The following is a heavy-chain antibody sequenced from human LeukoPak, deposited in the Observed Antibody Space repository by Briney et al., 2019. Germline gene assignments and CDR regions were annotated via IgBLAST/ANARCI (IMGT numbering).Heavy chain of an antibody. Sequence: SGTLSLTCAVSGVSISSTEWWIWVRQSPGQGLEWIGEIHRDGRTRYSPSLTSRVSMSIDYSKNQFSLKVSSVTAADTAIYYCGKTDIWFNPIDYWGPGSLVIVRS. CDR3: GKTDIWFNPIDY. CDR1: GVSISSTEW. D-gene: IGHD3-9*01. V-gene: IGHV4-4*02. J-gene: IGHJ4*02. CDR2: IHRDGRT.